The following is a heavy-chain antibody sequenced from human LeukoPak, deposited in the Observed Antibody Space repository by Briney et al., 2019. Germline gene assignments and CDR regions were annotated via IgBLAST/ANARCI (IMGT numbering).Heavy chain of an antibody. CDR2: ISSSSSTI. D-gene: IGHD3-16*02. CDR1: GFTFSSYS. V-gene: IGHV3-48*01. J-gene: IGHJ4*02. Sequence: GGTLLLSCAASGFTFSSYSMNWVRQAPGKGLEWVSSISSSSSTIYYADSVKGRFTISRDNSKNSLYLQMNSLKAEDTAVYYCARAHHRRVYDYVWGSYPYWGQGTLVTVSS. CDR3: ARAHHRRVYDYVWGSYPY.